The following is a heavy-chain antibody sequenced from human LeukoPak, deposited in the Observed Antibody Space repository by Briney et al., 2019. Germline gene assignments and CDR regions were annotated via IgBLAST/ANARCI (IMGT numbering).Heavy chain of an antibody. D-gene: IGHD4-17*01. J-gene: IGHJ4*02. CDR1: GASIRDPY. CDR2: MSHSGSS. Sequence: SETLPLTCSVSGASIRDPYWSWLRQPPGKALEWIGYMSHSGSSNYNPSLKSRVTISVDTSKNQVSLNLTSLTAADTAVYYCARDYYGEGDTRWGQGTLVTVSS. CDR3: ARDYYGEGDTR. V-gene: IGHV4-59*11.